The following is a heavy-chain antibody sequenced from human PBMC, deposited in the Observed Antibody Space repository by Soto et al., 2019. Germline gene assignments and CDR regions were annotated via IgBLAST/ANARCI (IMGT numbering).Heavy chain of an antibody. J-gene: IGHJ4*02. CDR3: ARDKITGLFDY. CDR1: GGSISSNNYY. Sequence: SETLSLTCTVSGGSISSNNYYWGWIRQPPGKGLEWIGSIYYSGSTYYNQSLKSRLTISLDTPKNQFSLKLTSVTAADTAVYYCARDKITGLFDYWGQGTLVTVSS. D-gene: IGHD2-8*02. CDR2: IYYSGST. V-gene: IGHV4-39*02.